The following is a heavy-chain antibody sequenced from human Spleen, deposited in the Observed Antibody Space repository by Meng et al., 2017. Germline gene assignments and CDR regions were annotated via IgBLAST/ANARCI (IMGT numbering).Heavy chain of an antibody. Sequence: GESLKISCTASGFTFSRYSINWVRQAPGKGLEWVSSISGSSSYIYYADSVKGRLTTSRDNAKNSLYLQMNSLRVEDTAVYYCARSYCSGGSCYSKPPRPYYFDYWGQGTLVTVSS. J-gene: IGHJ4*02. CDR1: GFTFSRYS. V-gene: IGHV3-21*01. CDR3: ARSYCSGGSCYSKPPRPYYFDY. D-gene: IGHD2-15*01. CDR2: ISGSSSYI.